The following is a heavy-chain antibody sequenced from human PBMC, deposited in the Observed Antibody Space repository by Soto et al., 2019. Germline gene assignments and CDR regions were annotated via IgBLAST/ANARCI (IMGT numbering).Heavy chain of an antibody. D-gene: IGHD5-12*01. J-gene: IGHJ3*02. CDR2: IWRNGNEK. CDR1: GFSVNNYG. CDR3: ARGEAWMDEAFDI. V-gene: IGHV3-33*01. Sequence: QVQLVESGGGVVQPGQSLRLSCAASGFSVNNYGFHWVRQAPGKGLEWVAGIWRNGNEKYYRDSVKGGFIISRDNYRNTLELEMTRLSGEDTAIYYCARGEAWMDEAFDIWGQGTMVAVSS.